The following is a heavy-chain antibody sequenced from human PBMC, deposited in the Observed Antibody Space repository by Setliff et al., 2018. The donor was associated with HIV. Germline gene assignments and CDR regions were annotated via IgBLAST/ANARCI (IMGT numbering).Heavy chain of an antibody. Sequence: PSETLSLTCTVSGGSISSHYWSWIRQPPGKGLEWIGRIYASGSTDYNPSLESRVTISIDTSKNQFSLRLSSVTAADTAIYYCARGGDCGGDCFSVDYWGQGTLVTAPQ. J-gene: IGHJ4*02. D-gene: IGHD2-21*02. V-gene: IGHV4-4*08. CDR3: ARGGDCGGDCFSVDY. CDR2: IYASGST. CDR1: GGSISSHY.